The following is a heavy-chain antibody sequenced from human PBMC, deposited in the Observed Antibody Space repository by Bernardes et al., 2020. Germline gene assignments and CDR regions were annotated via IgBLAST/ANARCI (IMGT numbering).Heavy chain of an antibody. CDR1: GYSFINYV. CDR3: LWGMDV. Sequence: ASVEVSCRTSGYSFINYVINWVRQATGQGHEWMGWMNPKSGDTGYAQKFQGRVSLTRNNSLSTAYMELSRLRYEDTAVYYCLWGMDVWGQGTTVTVSS. CDR2: MNPKSGDT. J-gene: IGHJ6*02. V-gene: IGHV1-8*01.